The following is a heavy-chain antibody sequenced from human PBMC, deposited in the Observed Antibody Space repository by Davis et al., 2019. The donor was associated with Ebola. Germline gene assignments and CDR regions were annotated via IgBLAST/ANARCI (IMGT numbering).Heavy chain of an antibody. V-gene: IGHV4-59*08. J-gene: IGHJ4*02. Sequence: GSLRLSCSVSGGSISDYYWSWIRQPPGKGLEWMGYVYHSDITDSNPSLKSRVTISVDTSKNQFSLRLSSVTAADTAVYYCASNDFGDVGPDYWGQGTLVTVSS. D-gene: IGHD4-17*01. CDR3: ASNDFGDVGPDY. CDR2: VYHSDIT. CDR1: GGSISDYY.